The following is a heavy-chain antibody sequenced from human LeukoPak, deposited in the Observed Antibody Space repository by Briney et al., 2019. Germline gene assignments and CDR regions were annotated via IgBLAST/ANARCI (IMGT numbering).Heavy chain of an antibody. CDR3: AKGQYASGWNSGNY. D-gene: IGHD1/OR15-1a*01. J-gene: IGHJ4*02. V-gene: IGHV3-48*03. CDR2: ISSSGSTI. CDR1: GFTFSSYE. Sequence: GGSLRLSCAASGFTFSSYEMNWVRQAPGKGLEWVSYISSSGSTIYYADSVKGRFTISRDNAKNSLYLQVNSLRAEDTAVYYCAKGQYASGWNSGNYWGQGTLVTVSS.